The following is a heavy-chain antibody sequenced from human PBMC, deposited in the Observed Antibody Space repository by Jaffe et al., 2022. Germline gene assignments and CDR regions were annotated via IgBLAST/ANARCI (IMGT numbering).Heavy chain of an antibody. CDR1: GFTFDDYA. CDR2: ISWNSGSI. CDR3: AKDIGGWIQQYYFDY. D-gene: IGHD5-18*01. J-gene: IGHJ4*02. Sequence: EVQLVESGGGLVQPGRSLRLSCAASGFTFDDYAMHWVRQAPGKGLEWVSGISWNSGSIGYADSVKGRFTISRDNAKNSLYLQMNSLRAEDTALYYCAKDIGGWIQQYYFDYWGQGTLVTVSS. V-gene: IGHV3-9*01.